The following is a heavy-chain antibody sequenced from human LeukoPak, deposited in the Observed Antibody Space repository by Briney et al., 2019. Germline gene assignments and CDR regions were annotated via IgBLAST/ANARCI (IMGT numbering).Heavy chain of an antibody. CDR1: GGSVGSSPYY. CDR2: VSYSGRP. Sequence: PSETLSLTCTVSGGSVGSSPYYWAWVRQPPGRELDWIGSVSYSGRPSYTPSLESRVTISVDTSKNQFFLKFNSVTAADTAVYYCARTTEGYCRSTSYSWCYYYYMDVWGKGTTVTVSS. D-gene: IGHD2-2*01. V-gene: IGHV4-39*07. J-gene: IGHJ6*03. CDR3: ARTTEGYCRSTSYSWCYYYYMDV.